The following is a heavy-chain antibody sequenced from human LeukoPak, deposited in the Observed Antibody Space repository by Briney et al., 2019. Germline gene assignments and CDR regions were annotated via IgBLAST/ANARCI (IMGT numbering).Heavy chain of an antibody. Sequence: SETLSLTCTVSGGSINSYYWSWIRQPPGKGLEWIGYIYYSGSTNYNPSLKSRVTISVDTSKNQFSLKLSSVTAADTAVYYCARGPSRRGYSGYVDYWGQGTLVTVSS. J-gene: IGHJ4*02. CDR2: IYYSGST. V-gene: IGHV4-59*01. CDR3: ARGPSRRGYSGYVDY. CDR1: GGSINSYY. D-gene: IGHD5-12*01.